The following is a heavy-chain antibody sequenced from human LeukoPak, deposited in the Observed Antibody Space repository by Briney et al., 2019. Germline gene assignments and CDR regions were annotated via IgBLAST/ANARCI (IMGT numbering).Heavy chain of an antibody. CDR2: TIPILGIA. Sequence: SVKVSCKASGGTFSSYAISWVRQAPGQGLEWMGRTIPILGIANYAQKFQGRVTITADKSTSTAYMELSSLRSEDTAVYYCARDPTMDYYDSSGYRWGQGTLVTVSS. CDR3: ARDPTMDYYDSSGYR. CDR1: GGTFSSYA. D-gene: IGHD3-22*01. V-gene: IGHV1-69*04. J-gene: IGHJ5*02.